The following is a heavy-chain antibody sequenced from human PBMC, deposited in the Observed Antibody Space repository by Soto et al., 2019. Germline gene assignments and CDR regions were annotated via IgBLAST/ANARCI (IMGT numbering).Heavy chain of an antibody. CDR3: AKTVWQCLVGAFDI. CDR2: ISYDGSNK. V-gene: IGHV3-30*18. Sequence: QVQLVESGGGVVQPGRSLRLSCAASGFTFSSYGMHWVRQAPGKGLEWVAVISYDGSNKYYADSVKGRFTISRDNSKNTLYLQMNSLRAEDTAVYYCAKTVWQCLVGAFDIWGQGTMVTVSS. J-gene: IGHJ3*02. CDR1: GFTFSSYG. D-gene: IGHD6-19*01.